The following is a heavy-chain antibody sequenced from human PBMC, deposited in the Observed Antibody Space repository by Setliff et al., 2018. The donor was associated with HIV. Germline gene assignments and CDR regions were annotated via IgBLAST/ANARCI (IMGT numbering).Heavy chain of an antibody. J-gene: IGHJ4*02. CDR2: ISSRGGSV. Sequence: PGGSLRLSCAASGFTFSTSGMNWVRQAPGKGLEWVSSISSRGGSVYYADSVRGRFTISRDNANNLLYLQMNSLRAEDTAVYYCARDGYSYGFFDYWGQGTLVTVSS. V-gene: IGHV3-21*01. CDR3: ARDGYSYGFFDY. D-gene: IGHD5-18*01. CDR1: GFTFSTSG.